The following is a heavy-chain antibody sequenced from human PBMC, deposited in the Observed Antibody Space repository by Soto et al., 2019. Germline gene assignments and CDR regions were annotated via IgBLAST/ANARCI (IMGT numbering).Heavy chain of an antibody. CDR3: ARDAPTSWLLWFGEQLTEYYGMDV. D-gene: IGHD3-10*01. V-gene: IGHV4-30-2*05. CDR1: AGSISSGGYS. Sequence: SETLSLSSTVSAGSISSGGYSCSWIRQPPGKGLEWIGYIYHSGSTYYNPSLKSRVTISVDTSKNQFSLKLSSVTAADTAVYYCARDAPTSWLLWFGEQLTEYYGMDVWGQGTTVT. CDR2: IYHSGST. J-gene: IGHJ6*02.